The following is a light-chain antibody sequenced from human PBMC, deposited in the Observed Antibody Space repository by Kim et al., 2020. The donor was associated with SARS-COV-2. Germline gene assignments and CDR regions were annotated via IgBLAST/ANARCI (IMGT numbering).Light chain of an antibody. CDR2: AAS. J-gene: IGKJ5*01. CDR3: QQYDTFPII. Sequence: ASVGDTVTITCRASQDIANYLAWHQQKPGKAPKSLMYAASTLENGGPSRFSGSGSGTDFTLTINSVQPEDFATYYCQQYDTFPIIFGQGTRLEIK. CDR1: QDIANY. V-gene: IGKV1-16*01.